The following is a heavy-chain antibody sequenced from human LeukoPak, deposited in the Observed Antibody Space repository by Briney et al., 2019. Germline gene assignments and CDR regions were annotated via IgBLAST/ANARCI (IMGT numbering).Heavy chain of an antibody. CDR2: ISPGGGPT. CDR3: AKINGATIPYWYFDL. Sequence: GGSLRLSCAGSGFPFSIYGMNWVRQAPGKGLEWVSGISPGGGPTYYADSVKGRFTISRDNSKNTLYLQMNSLRAEDTAVYYCAKINGATIPYWYFDLWGRGTLVTVSS. V-gene: IGHV3-23*01. J-gene: IGHJ2*01. CDR1: GFPFSIYG. D-gene: IGHD5-24*01.